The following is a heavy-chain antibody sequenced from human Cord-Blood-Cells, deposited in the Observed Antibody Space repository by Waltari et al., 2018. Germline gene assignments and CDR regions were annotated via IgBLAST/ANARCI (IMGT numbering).Heavy chain of an antibody. Sequence: QVQLVQSGAEVKKPGASVKVSCTASGYTFTGYYMPWVRQAPGQGLEWMGRINPNSGGTNYAQKFQGRVTMTRDTSISTAYMELSRLRSDDTAVYYCARVARYCTGGVCYWYFDLWGRGTLVTVSS. V-gene: IGHV1-2*06. CDR3: ARVARYCTGGVCYWYFDL. CDR1: GYTFTGYY. J-gene: IGHJ2*01. CDR2: INPNSGGT. D-gene: IGHD2-8*02.